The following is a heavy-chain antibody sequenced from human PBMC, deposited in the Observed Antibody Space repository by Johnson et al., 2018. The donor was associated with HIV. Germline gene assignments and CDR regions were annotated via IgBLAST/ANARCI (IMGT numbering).Heavy chain of an antibody. Sequence: VQLVESGGGVVQPGGSLRLSCAASGFTFSSYDMHWVRQATGKGLEWVSAIGTAGDTYYPGYVTGSFTISSANAKNSLYLQMNSLRAEDTALYYCAKDMRIAARPAVGAFDIWGQGTMVTVSS. V-gene: IGHV3-13*01. CDR2: IGTAGDT. CDR1: GFTFSSYD. J-gene: IGHJ3*02. D-gene: IGHD6-6*01. CDR3: AKDMRIAARPAVGAFDI.